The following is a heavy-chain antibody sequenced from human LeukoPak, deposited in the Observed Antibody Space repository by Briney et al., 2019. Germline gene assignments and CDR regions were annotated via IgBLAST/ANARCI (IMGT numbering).Heavy chain of an antibody. Sequence: GGSLRLSCAASGFRFSNYAMHWVRQAPGKGLEWVAVIWYDGSNKYYADSVKGRFTISRDNSKNTLYLQMNSLRAEDTAVYYCARAFDDSSGYYRSDAFDIWGQGTMVTVSS. CDR3: ARAFDDSSGYYRSDAFDI. CDR1: GFRFSNYA. J-gene: IGHJ3*02. V-gene: IGHV3-33*08. CDR2: IWYDGSNK. D-gene: IGHD3-22*01.